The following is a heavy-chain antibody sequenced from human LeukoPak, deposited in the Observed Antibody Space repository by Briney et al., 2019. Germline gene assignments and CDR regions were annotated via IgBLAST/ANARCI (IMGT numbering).Heavy chain of an antibody. V-gene: IGHV4-34*01. CDR3: ARATTMITFGGVIVGYYFDY. D-gene: IGHD3-16*02. J-gene: IGHJ4*02. CDR2: INHSGST. Sequence: PSETLSLTCAVYGGSFSGYYWSWIRQPPGKGLEWIGEINHSGSTNYHPSQKSRLTISVDTSKHQFSLKLSSVTPADTAVYYCARATTMITFGGVIVGYYFDYWRQRTQVTVPS. CDR1: GGSFSGYY.